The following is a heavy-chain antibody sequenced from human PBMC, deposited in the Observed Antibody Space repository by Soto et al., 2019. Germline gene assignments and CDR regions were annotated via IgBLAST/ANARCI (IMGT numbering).Heavy chain of an antibody. CDR2: IYYSGST. Sequence: QLQLQESGPGLVKPSETLSLTCTVSGVSISSSDYYWGWIRQPPGKGLEWIGGIYYSGSTYYNPSLKSRVIISVDTSKNQFSLKLSSVTAADTAVYYCAKSGYRYCSSTSCYNFDYWGQGTLVTVSS. CDR3: AKSGYRYCSSTSCYNFDY. J-gene: IGHJ4*02. V-gene: IGHV4-39*01. CDR1: GVSISSSDYY. D-gene: IGHD2-2*02.